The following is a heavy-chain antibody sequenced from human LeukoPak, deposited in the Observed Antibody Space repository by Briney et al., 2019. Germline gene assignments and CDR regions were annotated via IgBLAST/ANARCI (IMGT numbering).Heavy chain of an antibody. Sequence: SGPTLVNPTQTLTLTCTFSGFSLSTSGMCVSWIRQPPGKALEWLARIDWDDDKYYSTSLKTRLTISKDTSKNQVVLTMTNMDPVDTATYYCARIRSAYYDSSGYYYFDYWGQGTLVTVSS. CDR3: ARIRSAYYDSSGYYYFDY. V-gene: IGHV2-70*11. CDR1: GFSLSTSGMC. D-gene: IGHD3-22*01. J-gene: IGHJ4*02. CDR2: IDWDDDK.